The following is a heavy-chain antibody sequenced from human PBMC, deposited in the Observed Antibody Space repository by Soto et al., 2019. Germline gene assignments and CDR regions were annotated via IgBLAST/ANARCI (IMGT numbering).Heavy chain of an antibody. Sequence: QVQLVQSGAEVKKPGSSVKVSCKASGGTFSSYTISWVRQAPGQGLEWLGRIIPILGIANYAQKLQGRVTITADKPTSTAYMELSSLRSEDTAVYYCARDYGGKALAPWGQGTLVTVSS. J-gene: IGHJ5*02. CDR3: ARDYGGKALAP. CDR2: IIPILGIA. CDR1: GGTFSSYT. V-gene: IGHV1-69*08. D-gene: IGHD4-17*01.